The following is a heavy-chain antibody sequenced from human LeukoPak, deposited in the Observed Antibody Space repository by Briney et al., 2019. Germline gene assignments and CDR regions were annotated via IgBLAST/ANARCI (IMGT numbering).Heavy chain of an antibody. J-gene: IGHJ4*02. V-gene: IGHV1-24*01. CDR2: FDPEDGET. Sequence: ASVKVSCKVSGYTLTELSMHWVRQAPGKGPEWMGGFDPEDGETIYAQKFQGRVTMTEDTSTDTAYMELSSLRSEDTAVYYCASRSVVDGDYVPFDYWGQGTLVTVSS. CDR1: GYTLTELS. D-gene: IGHD4-17*01. CDR3: ASRSVVDGDYVPFDY.